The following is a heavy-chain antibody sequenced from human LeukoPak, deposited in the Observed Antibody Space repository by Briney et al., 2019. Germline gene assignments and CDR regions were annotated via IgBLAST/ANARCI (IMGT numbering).Heavy chain of an antibody. Sequence: SVKVSCKASGGTFSSYAISWVRHAPGQGLEWMGRIIPILGIANYAQKFQGRVTITADKSTSTAYMELSSLRSEDTAVYYCARGRYSYGYGYWGQGTLVTVSS. V-gene: IGHV1-69*04. D-gene: IGHD5-18*01. J-gene: IGHJ4*02. CDR1: GGTFSSYA. CDR2: IIPILGIA. CDR3: ARGRYSYGYGY.